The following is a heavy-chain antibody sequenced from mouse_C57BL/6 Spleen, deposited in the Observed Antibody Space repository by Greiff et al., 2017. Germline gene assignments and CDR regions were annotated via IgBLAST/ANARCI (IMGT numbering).Heavy chain of an antibody. CDR1: GYSITSGYY. CDR3: AAYYYAMDY. CDR2: ISYDGSN. J-gene: IGHJ4*01. V-gene: IGHV3-6*01. Sequence: EVKLEESGPGLVKPSQSLSLTCSVTGYSITSGYYWNWIRQFPGNKLEWMGYISYDGSNNYNPSLKNRISITRDTSTNQFFLKLNSVTTEDTATYYCAAYYYAMDYWGQGTSVTVSS.